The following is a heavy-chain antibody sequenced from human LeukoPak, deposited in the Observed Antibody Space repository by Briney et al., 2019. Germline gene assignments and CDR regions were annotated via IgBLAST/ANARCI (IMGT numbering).Heavy chain of an antibody. CDR3: ARARDNSGRDGFDI. CDR2: IWYDGSNK. J-gene: IGHJ3*02. V-gene: IGHV3-33*01. CDR1: GFAFSNYG. Sequence: GSLRLSCAASGFAFSNYGMHWVRQAPGKGLEWVAVIWYDGSNKYYVDSVKGRFTISRDNSKNTLYLQMNSLRAEDTAVYYCARARDNSGRDGFDIWGQGTMVTVSS. D-gene: IGHD6-19*01.